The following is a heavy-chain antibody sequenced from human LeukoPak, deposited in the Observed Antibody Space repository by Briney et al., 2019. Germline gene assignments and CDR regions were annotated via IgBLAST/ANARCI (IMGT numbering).Heavy chain of an antibody. CDR2: INQDGTGK. CDR1: GFSFSTYW. D-gene: IGHD6-19*01. Sequence: GGSLRLSCAASGFSFSTYWMSWVRQAPGKGLEWVANINQDGTGKYYVDSVKGRFTVSRDYAKNSLYLQMNSLRVEDTAVYYCARDRGVYSSTLEDWGQGTLVTVSS. J-gene: IGHJ4*02. CDR3: ARDRGVYSSTLED. V-gene: IGHV3-7*01.